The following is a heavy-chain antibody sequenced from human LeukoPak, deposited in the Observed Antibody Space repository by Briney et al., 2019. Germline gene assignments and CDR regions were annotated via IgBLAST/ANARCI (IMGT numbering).Heavy chain of an antibody. D-gene: IGHD6-13*01. CDR1: GDSISGYY. Sequence: SETLSLTCTVSGDSISGYYWSWFRQPPGKGLEWIAYIYNSVTTNYSPSLKSRVTISLDTSKDQISLKLSSVTAADTAVYYCARFGHHLVPNYYYVDLWGRGTLVTVSS. J-gene: IGHJ2*01. CDR3: ARFGHHLVPNYYYVDL. V-gene: IGHV4-59*13. CDR2: IYNSVTT.